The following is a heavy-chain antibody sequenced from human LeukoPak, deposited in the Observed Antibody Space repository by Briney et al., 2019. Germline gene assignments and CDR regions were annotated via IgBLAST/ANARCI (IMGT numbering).Heavy chain of an antibody. D-gene: IGHD3-3*01. J-gene: IGHJ5*02. Sequence: SETLSLTCTVSGGSISSGGYYWSWIRQHPGKGLEWIGYIYYSGSTYYNPSLKSRVTISVDTSKNQFSLKLSSVTAADTAVYYCARGFGYDFWSGYPPQAALRVFDPRGQGTLVTVSS. CDR2: IYYSGST. V-gene: IGHV4-31*03. CDR3: ARGFGYDFWSGYPPQAALRVFDP. CDR1: GGSISSGGYY.